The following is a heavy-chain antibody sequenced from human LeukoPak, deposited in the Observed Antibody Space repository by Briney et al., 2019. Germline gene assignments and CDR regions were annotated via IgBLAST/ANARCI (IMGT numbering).Heavy chain of an antibody. Sequence: GGSLRLSCAASGFTFSSYWMHWVRQAPGKGLVWVSRINSDGSSTSYADSVKGRVTISRDNAKNTLYLQMNSLRAEDTAVYYCARRYCSSTSCYYGYFDYWGQGTLVSVSS. CDR2: INSDGSST. J-gene: IGHJ4*02. CDR3: ARRYCSSTSCYYGYFDY. V-gene: IGHV3-74*01. CDR1: GFTFSSYW. D-gene: IGHD2-2*01.